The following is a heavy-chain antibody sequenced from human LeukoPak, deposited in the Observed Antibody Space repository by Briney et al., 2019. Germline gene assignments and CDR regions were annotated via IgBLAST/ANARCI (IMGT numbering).Heavy chain of an antibody. V-gene: IGHV3-30*18. CDR2: ISYDGSNK. J-gene: IGHJ4*02. CDR1: GFTFSTYG. D-gene: IGHD3-10*01. CDR3: AKSSGSYLYYFDY. Sequence: GGSLRLSCAASGFTFSTYGMHWVRHAPGKGLEWVAVISYDGSNKYYADSVKGRFTISRDNSKNTLYLQMNSLRAEDTAVYYCAKSSGSYLYYFDYWGQGTLVTVSS.